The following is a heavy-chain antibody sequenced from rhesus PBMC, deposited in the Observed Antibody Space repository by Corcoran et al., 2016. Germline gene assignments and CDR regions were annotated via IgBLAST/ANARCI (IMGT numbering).Heavy chain of an antibody. CDR3: ARGPGSNYGLES. CDR2: IAGSGGCT. J-gene: IGHJ6*01. D-gene: IGHD2-15*01. V-gene: IGHV4-173*01. Sequence: QLQLQESGPGLVKPSETLSLTCAVSGGYISNNWWSWARQPPGKGREWIGRIAGSGGCTSSNPSLKRRVTISTDTSKNQLSLKLISVTAADTAIYHCARGPGSNYGLESWGQGVVVTVSS. CDR1: GGYISNNW.